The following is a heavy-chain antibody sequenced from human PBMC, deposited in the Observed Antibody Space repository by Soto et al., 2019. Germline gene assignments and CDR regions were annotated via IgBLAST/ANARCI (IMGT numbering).Heavy chain of an antibody. V-gene: IGHV4-39*01. CDR1: GGSISSSSYY. CDR3: ARKRITIFGVSIGPWLDP. D-gene: IGHD3-3*01. Sequence: PSETLSLTCTVSGGSISSSSYYWGWIRQPPGKGLEWIGSIYYSGSTYYNPSLKSRVTISVDTSKNQFSLKLSSVTAADTAVYYCARKRITIFGVSIGPWLDPWGPGTMLTV. CDR2: IYYSGST. J-gene: IGHJ5*02.